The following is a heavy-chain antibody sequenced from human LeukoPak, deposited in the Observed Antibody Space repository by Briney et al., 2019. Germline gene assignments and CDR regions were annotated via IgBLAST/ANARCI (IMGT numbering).Heavy chain of an antibody. Sequence: GASVKVSCKASGYTFTGYYMHWVRQAPGQGLEWMGWISAYNGNTNYAQKLQGRVTMTTDTSTSTAYMELRSLRSDDTAVYYCARALVSWGMIVVDSWGQGTLVTVSS. CDR3: ARALVSWGMIVVDS. D-gene: IGHD3-22*01. CDR2: ISAYNGNT. J-gene: IGHJ4*02. CDR1: GYTFTGYY. V-gene: IGHV1-18*04.